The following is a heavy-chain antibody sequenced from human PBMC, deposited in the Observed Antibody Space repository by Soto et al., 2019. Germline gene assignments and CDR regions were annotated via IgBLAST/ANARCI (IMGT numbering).Heavy chain of an antibody. CDR1: GFSLTNYG. J-gene: IGHJ3*02. V-gene: IGHV3-33*01. Sequence: QVQLVASGGGVVQPGMSLRLSCAVSGFSLTNYGTHWVRQAPGKGLEWVARIWFDGTRENHADSVEGRFTISRDISRNTLYLQMNSLRAEDTAVYYCARDLRVGGLDGSDIWGQGTMVTVSS. CDR3: ARDLRVGGLDGSDI. D-gene: IGHD1-26*01. CDR2: IWFDGTRE.